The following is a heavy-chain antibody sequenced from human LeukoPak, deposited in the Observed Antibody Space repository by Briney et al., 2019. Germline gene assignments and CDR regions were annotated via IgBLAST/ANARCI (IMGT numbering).Heavy chain of an antibody. V-gene: IGHV3-30*04. D-gene: IGHD4-17*01. CDR3: ARESTVTYAFDI. CDR1: GFTFSSYA. Sequence: PGGSLRLSCAASGFTFSSYAMHWVRQAPGKGLEWVAVISYDGSNKYYADSVKGRFTISRDNSKNTLYLQMNSLRAEDTAVYYCARESTVTYAFDIWGQGTMVTVSS. CDR2: ISYDGSNK. J-gene: IGHJ3*02.